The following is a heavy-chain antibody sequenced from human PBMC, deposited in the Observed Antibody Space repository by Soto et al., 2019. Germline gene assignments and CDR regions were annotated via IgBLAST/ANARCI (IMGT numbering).Heavy chain of an antibody. CDR2: IWYDGTNK. Sequence: LRLSCAASGFTFSDYGMHWVRQAPGKGLEWVGIIWYDGTNKYYADSVKGRFTISRDNSKNTLYLQINSLRAEDTAVYYCARTGSSIVVLTTTFDYWGQGTLVTVSS. J-gene: IGHJ4*02. V-gene: IGHV3-33*01. D-gene: IGHD2-21*02. CDR3: ARTGSSIVVLTTTFDY. CDR1: GFTFSDYG.